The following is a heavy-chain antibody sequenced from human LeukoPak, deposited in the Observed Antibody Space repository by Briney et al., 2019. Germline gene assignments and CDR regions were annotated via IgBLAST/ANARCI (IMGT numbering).Heavy chain of an antibody. Sequence: GASVKVSCKASVYTFTSYDINWVRQATGQGLEWMGWMNPNSGNTGYAQKFQGRVTMTRNTSISTAYMELSSLRSEDTAVYYCARGSRYEWELQPYAFDIWGQGTMVTVSS. D-gene: IGHD1-26*01. CDR1: VYTFTSYD. CDR2: MNPNSGNT. CDR3: ARGSRYEWELQPYAFDI. J-gene: IGHJ3*02. V-gene: IGHV1-8*01.